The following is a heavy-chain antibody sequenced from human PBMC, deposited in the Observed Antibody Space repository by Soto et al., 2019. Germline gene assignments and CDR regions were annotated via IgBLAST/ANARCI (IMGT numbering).Heavy chain of an antibody. CDR1: GFTFSSYS. V-gene: IGHV3-21*01. Sequence: GGSLRLSCAASGFTFSSYSMNWVRQAPGKGLEWVSSISSSSSYIYYADSVKGRFTISRDNAKNSLYLQMNSLRADDMAFYYCARRTIFVVIIFFYGVDVLGQGTTVTVSS. CDR3: ARRTIFVVIIFFYGVDV. CDR2: ISSSSSYI. D-gene: IGHD3-3*01. J-gene: IGHJ6*02.